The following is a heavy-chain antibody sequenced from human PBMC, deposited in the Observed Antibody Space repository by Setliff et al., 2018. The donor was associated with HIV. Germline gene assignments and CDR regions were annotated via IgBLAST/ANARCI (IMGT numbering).Heavy chain of an antibody. Sequence: PGGSLRLSCAASGFTFSSYAMSWVRQAPGKGLEWVSAISGSGGSTYYADSVKGRFTISRDNSKNTLSLQMSSLRAEDTAVYYCAKDPRAAVATICDYWGQGTLVTVSS. CDR2: ISGSGGST. CDR1: GFTFSSYA. V-gene: IGHV3-23*01. CDR3: AKDPRAAVATICDY. D-gene: IGHD5-12*01. J-gene: IGHJ4*02.